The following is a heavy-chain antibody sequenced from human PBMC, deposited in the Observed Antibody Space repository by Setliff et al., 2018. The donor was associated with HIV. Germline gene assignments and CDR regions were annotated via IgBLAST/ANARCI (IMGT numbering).Heavy chain of an antibody. D-gene: IGHD3-10*01. CDR1: GGSISSYY. J-gene: IGHJ4*02. CDR2: IYYSGST. Sequence: SETLSLTCTVSGGSISSYYWSWIRQPPGKGLEWIGYIYYSGSTNYNPSLKSRVTISVDTSKNQFSLKLSSGTAADTAVYYCARLYGSGSYQVDYWGQGTLVTVSS. CDR3: ARLYGSGSYQVDY. V-gene: IGHV4-59*01.